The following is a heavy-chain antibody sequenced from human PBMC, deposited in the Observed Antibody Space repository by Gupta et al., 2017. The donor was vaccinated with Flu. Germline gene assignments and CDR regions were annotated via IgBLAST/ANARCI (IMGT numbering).Heavy chain of an antibody. CDR2: MNSNSGNT. J-gene: IGHJ4*02. D-gene: IGHD4-17*01. CDR3: ARVWDPDNYGYRDKNNFDY. Sequence: QVQLVQSGAEVKKPGASGKVSCKASGVTFTSYDVSWVRQGSGQGLQWMGWMNSNSGNTGYAQKFQGRVTMTRDTSINTAYMELSSLTYEDTAVYYCARVWDPDNYGYRDKNNFDYWGQGTLVTVSS. CDR1: GVTFTSYD. V-gene: IGHV1-8*01.